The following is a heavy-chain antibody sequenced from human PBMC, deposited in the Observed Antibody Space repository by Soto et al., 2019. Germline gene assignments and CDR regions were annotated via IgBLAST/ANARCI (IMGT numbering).Heavy chain of an antibody. Sequence: GGSLRLSCAAAGFSFSHAWMTWVRQAPGKGLEWVDHISSRVHGATADYAAPVKGRFTISRDDSESTLYLEMNSLKTEDTGIYYCTTRGNYYYYYGIDAWGQGTTVTVSS. CDR2: ISSRVHGATA. CDR1: GFSFSHAW. J-gene: IGHJ6*02. D-gene: IGHD3-10*01. CDR3: TTRGNYYYYYGIDA. V-gene: IGHV3-15*01.